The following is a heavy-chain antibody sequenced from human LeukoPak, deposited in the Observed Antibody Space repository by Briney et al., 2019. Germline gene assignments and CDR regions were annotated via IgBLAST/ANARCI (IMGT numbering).Heavy chain of an antibody. CDR2: IKQDGSEK. V-gene: IGHV3-7*01. J-gene: IGHJ4*02. CDR3: ARDAGGLLRSSPQDY. D-gene: IGHD6-6*01. Sequence: QPGGSLRLSCAASGFTFSSYWMSWVRQAPGKGLEWVANIKQDGSEKYYVDSVKGRFTISRDNAKNSLYLQMNSLRAEDTAVYYCARDAGGLLRSSPQDYWGQGTLVTVSS. CDR1: GFTFSSYW.